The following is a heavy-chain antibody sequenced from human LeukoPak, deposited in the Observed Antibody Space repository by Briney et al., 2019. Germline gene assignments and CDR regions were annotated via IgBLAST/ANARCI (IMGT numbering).Heavy chain of an antibody. D-gene: IGHD6-19*01. J-gene: IGHJ3*02. CDR1: GFTFSTYA. CDR2: TSGSGGNT. Sequence: GGSLRLSCAASGFTFSTYAMTWVRQAPGKGLEWVSGTSGSGGNTYYADSVKGRFTISRDNSKNTLYLQMNSLRAEDTAVYYCARHFSSGSNAFDIWGQGTMVTVSS. CDR3: ARHFSSGSNAFDI. V-gene: IGHV3-23*01.